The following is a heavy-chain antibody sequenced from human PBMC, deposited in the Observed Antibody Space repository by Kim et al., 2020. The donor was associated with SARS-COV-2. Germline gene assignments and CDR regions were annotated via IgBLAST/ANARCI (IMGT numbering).Heavy chain of an antibody. V-gene: IGHV3-23*01. Sequence: GGSLRLSCAASGFTFSNYGMTWVRQTPGKGLEWVSSFTGDGLTHYADSVKGRFTISRDNPKNTLYLQMNSLRAEDTAVYYCATKLTDDFDYWGQGTLITVSS. CDR1: GFTFSNYG. CDR2: FTGDGLT. CDR3: ATKLTDDFDY. J-gene: IGHJ4*02. D-gene: IGHD3-9*01.